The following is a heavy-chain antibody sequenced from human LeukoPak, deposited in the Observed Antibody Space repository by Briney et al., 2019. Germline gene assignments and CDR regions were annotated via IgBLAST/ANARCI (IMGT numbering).Heavy chain of an antibody. J-gene: IGHJ4*02. CDR2: ISAGGGTT. Sequence: AGGSLRLSCAASGFTFSSHAMSWVRQAPGKGREWVSGISAGGGTTYYADSVKGRLTISRDNSKNPLCLQMNSLRAEDTAVYYCAKASYNYGPNDNWGQGTLVTVSS. CDR3: AKASYNYGPNDN. CDR1: GFTFSSHA. D-gene: IGHD4/OR15-4a*01. V-gene: IGHV3-23*01.